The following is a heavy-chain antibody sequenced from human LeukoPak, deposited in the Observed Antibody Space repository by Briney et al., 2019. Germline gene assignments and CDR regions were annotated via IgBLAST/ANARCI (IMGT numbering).Heavy chain of an antibody. J-gene: IGHJ3*01. CDR3: AKFFTGEYVRAFDV. Sequence: PGGSLRLSCAASGFTFSSYGMHWVRQAPGKGLEWVAVISYDGSNKYYADSVKDRFTISRDNSKNTLYLQMNSLRAEDTAVYYCAKFFTGEYVRAFDVWGQGTMVTVSS. V-gene: IGHV3-30*18. CDR1: GFTFSSYG. CDR2: ISYDGSNK. D-gene: IGHD3-10*02.